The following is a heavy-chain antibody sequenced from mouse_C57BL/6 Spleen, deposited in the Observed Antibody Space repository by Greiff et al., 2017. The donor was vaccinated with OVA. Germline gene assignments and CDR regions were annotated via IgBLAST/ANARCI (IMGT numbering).Heavy chain of an antibody. J-gene: IGHJ2*01. V-gene: IGHV2-9-1*01. CDR1: GFSLTSYA. CDR3: ARRGIYDGYHIFDY. CDR2: IWTGGGT. Sequence: VQRVESGPGLVAPSQSLSITCTVSGFSLTSYAISWVRQPPGKGLEWLGVIWTGGGTNYNSALKSRLSISKDNSKSQVFLKMNSLQTDDTARYYCARRGIYDGYHIFDYWGQGTTLTVSS. D-gene: IGHD2-3*01.